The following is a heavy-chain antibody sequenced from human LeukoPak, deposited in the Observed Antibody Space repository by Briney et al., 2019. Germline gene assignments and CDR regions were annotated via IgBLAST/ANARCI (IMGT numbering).Heavy chain of an antibody. CDR1: GGTFSSYA. Sequence: SVKVSCKASGGTFSSYAISWVRQAPGQGLEWMGGIIPIFGTANYAQKFQGRVTITADKPTSTAYMELSSLRSEDTAVYYCARARYCSGGSCYWTPYYYYGMDVWGKGTTVTVSS. D-gene: IGHD2-15*01. V-gene: IGHV1-69*06. CDR3: ARARYCSGGSCYWTPYYYYGMDV. J-gene: IGHJ6*04. CDR2: IIPIFGTA.